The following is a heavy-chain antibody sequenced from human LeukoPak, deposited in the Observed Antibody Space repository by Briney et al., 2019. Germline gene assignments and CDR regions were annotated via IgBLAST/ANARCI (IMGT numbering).Heavy chain of an antibody. CDR2: IYYSGST. J-gene: IGHJ6*04. V-gene: IGHV4-59*01. Sequence: PSETLSLTCTVSGGSISSYYWSWIRQPPGKGLEGIGYIYYSGSTNYNPSLKRRVTISVDTSKNQFSLTLSSVTAADTAVDYCARALDGDYYYYYGMDVWGKGTTVTVSS. CDR3: ARALDGDYYYYYGMDV. CDR1: GGSISSYY.